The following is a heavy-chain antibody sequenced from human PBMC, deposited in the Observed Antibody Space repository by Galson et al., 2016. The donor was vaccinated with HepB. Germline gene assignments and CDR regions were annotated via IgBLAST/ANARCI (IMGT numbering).Heavy chain of an antibody. V-gene: IGHV4-39*01. CDR3: ARRSARARFDY. Sequence: SETLSLTCTVSGGSISSSSYYWGWIRQPPGQGLEWIGTIYYSGTTYYNPSLRSRVTISGDTSKNQFSLKLSSVTAADTALYFCARRSARARFDYWGQGTLVTVSS. CDR2: IYYSGTT. J-gene: IGHJ4*02. D-gene: IGHD3-10*01. CDR1: GGSISSSSYY.